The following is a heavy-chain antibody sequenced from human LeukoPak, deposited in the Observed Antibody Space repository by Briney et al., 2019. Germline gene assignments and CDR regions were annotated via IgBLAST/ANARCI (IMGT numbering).Heavy chain of an antibody. CDR2: ISGSGGST. D-gene: IGHD3-16*01. Sequence: GGSLRLSCAASGFTFSSYAMSWVRQAPGKGLEWVSAISGSGGSTYYADSVKGRFTISRDNSKNTLYLQMTSLRAEDTAVYYCAKAETVYGGAYFDYWGQGTLVTVSS. CDR1: GFTFSSYA. CDR3: AKAETVYGGAYFDY. J-gene: IGHJ4*02. V-gene: IGHV3-23*01.